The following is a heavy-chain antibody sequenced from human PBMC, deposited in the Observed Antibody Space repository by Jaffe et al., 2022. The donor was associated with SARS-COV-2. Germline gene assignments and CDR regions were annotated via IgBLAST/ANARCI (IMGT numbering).Heavy chain of an antibody. D-gene: IGHD7-27*01. CDR2: IFGDSGDT. Sequence: QVQLVQSGAEVKKPGASVRVSCKASGYSFTSYVMHWVRQAPGQKPEWMGWIFGDSGDTKYSQNFQARVTITRDTSASTAYMELSSLTSEDTAVYYCAREKAGDMWFDPWGQGTLVTVSS. CDR1: GYSFTSYV. CDR3: AREKAGDMWFDP. J-gene: IGHJ5*02. V-gene: IGHV1-3*01.